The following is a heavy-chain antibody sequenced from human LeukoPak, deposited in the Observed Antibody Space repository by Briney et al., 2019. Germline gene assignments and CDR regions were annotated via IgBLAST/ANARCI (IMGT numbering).Heavy chain of an antibody. V-gene: IGHV1-24*01. J-gene: IGHJ4*02. CDR2: FDAEDGET. D-gene: IGHD3-16*01. Sequence: ASVKVSCKVSGYTLTELSMHWVRHAPGQGHEWMGGFDAEDGETIYAQKFQGRVTMTEDTSTDTAYMELCSLRSEDTVVYYCATLREFQCYFDWGGQRPLVTVSS. CDR1: GYTLTELS. CDR3: ATLREFQCYFDW.